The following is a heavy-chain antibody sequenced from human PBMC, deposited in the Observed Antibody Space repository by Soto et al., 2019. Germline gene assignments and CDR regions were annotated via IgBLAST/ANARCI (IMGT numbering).Heavy chain of an antibody. V-gene: IGHV3-11*06. CDR1: GFTFSDYF. CDR3: ATNYQEPSDDAFEV. J-gene: IGHJ3*01. D-gene: IGHD2-2*01. Sequence: QVQLVESGGGLVKPGGSLRLSCAASGFTFSDYFMAWIRQAPGKGLEWIAYISRNSRYTNFADSVRGRFTISRDNAKNSLYLQMNDLSAEDTAVYYCATNYQEPSDDAFEVWGPGTMVTVSS. CDR2: ISRNSRYT.